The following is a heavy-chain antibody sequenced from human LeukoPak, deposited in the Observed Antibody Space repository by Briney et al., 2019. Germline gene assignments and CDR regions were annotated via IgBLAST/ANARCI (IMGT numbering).Heavy chain of an antibody. CDR1: GDSITSSSYY. CDR3: ARQNREYFDY. D-gene: IGHD1-26*01. CDR2: IYYSGST. Sequence: SETLSLTCTVSGDSITSSSYYWGWIRQPPGKGLEWIGYIYYSGSTNYNPSLKSRVTISVDTSKNQFSLKLSSVTAADTAVYYCARQNREYFDYWGQGTLVTVSS. J-gene: IGHJ4*02. V-gene: IGHV4-61*05.